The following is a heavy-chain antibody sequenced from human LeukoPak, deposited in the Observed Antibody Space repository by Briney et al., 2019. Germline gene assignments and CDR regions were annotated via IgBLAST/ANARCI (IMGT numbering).Heavy chain of an antibody. CDR3: ARDWDHSGYPIS. Sequence: GGSLRLSCAASGFTFSSYAMHWVRQAPGKGLEWVAVISYDGSNKYYADSVKGRFTISRDNSKNTLYLQMNRLRAEDTAVYYCARDWDHSGYPISWGQGALVTVSS. V-gene: IGHV3-30*04. J-gene: IGHJ5*02. CDR1: GFTFSSYA. D-gene: IGHD3-22*01. CDR2: ISYDGSNK.